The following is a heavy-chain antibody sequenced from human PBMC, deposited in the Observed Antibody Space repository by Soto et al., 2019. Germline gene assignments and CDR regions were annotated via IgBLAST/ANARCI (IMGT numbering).Heavy chain of an antibody. CDR1: GFTVSGNY. D-gene: IGHD3-22*01. CDR2: IYSGDNT. Sequence: EVQLVESGGGLVQPGGSLRLSCAASGFTVSGNYMSWVRQAPGKGLEWVSAIYSGDNTYYADSVKGRFTISRDNSKNTLYLQMDSLRADDTATYYCAHNPPSDYYFGWFDPWGQGTLVTVSS. J-gene: IGHJ5*02. CDR3: AHNPPSDYYFGWFDP. V-gene: IGHV3-66*01.